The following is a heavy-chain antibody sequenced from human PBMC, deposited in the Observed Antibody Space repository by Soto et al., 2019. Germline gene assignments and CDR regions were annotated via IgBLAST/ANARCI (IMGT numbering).Heavy chain of an antibody. CDR3: ARGGVGATTSDY. CDR1: GGTFSSYA. V-gene: IGHV1-69*13. CDR2: IIPIFGTA. Sequence: SVKVSCKASGGTFSSYAISWVRQAPGQGLEWMGGIIPIFGTANYAQKFQGRVTITADESTSTAYMELSSLRSEDTAVYYCARGGVGATTSDYWGPGTLVTVSS. D-gene: IGHD1-26*01. J-gene: IGHJ4*02.